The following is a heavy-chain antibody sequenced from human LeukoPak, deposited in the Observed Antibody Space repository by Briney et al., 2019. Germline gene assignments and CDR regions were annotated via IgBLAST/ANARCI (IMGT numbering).Heavy chain of an antibody. CDR3: ARERREMIVVAYYFDY. J-gene: IGHJ4*02. Sequence: PGGSLRLSCAASGLTVSSNYMSWVRQAPGKGLEWVSVIYSGGSTYCADSVKGRFTISRDNSKNTLYLQMNSLRAEDTAVYYCARERREMIVVAYYFDYWGQGTLVTVSS. CDR1: GLTVSSNY. CDR2: IYSGGST. D-gene: IGHD3-22*01. V-gene: IGHV3-53*05.